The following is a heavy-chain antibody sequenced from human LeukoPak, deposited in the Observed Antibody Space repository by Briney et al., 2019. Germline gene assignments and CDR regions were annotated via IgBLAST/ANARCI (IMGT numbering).Heavy chain of an antibody. J-gene: IGHJ4*02. CDR3: ATLALAGPFGY. V-gene: IGHV3-48*03. CDR1: GFTFRDYE. CDR2: ISSSGGST. D-gene: IGHD6-19*01. Sequence: GGSLRLSCAVSGFTFRDYEMHWVRQAPGKGLVWVSYISSSGGSTYYAPSVKGRFTISRDNAKNSLYLQMNSLRSDDTAVYYRATLALAGPFGYWGQGTLVTVSS.